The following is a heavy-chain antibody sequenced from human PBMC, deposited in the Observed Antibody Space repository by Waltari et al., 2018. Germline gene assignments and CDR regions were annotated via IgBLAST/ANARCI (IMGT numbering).Heavy chain of an antibody. V-gene: IGHV1-69*04. CDR2: IIHILGIA. CDR1: EGAFSTYA. D-gene: IGHD1-1*01. J-gene: IGHJ5*02. Sequence: QVHLVQSGAEVQKPGSSMESSCKASEGAFSTYATSWVQQAPGQGLEWMGRIIHILGIANYAQKFQGRVTITADKSTSTADMELSSLRSEDTAVYYCARDWTGTKDPWGQGTLVTVSS. CDR3: ARDWTGTKDP.